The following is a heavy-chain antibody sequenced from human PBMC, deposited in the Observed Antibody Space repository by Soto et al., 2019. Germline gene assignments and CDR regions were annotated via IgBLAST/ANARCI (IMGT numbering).Heavy chain of an antibody. CDR1: GFTFSSYG. Sequence: QVQLVESGGGVVQPGRSLRLSCAASGFTFSSYGMHWVRQAPGKGLEWVAVISYDGSNKYYADSVKGRFTISRDNSKNTLYLQMNSLRAEDTAVYYCAKGNVGATTHYYGMDVW. V-gene: IGHV3-30*18. J-gene: IGHJ6*01. CDR3: AKGNVGATTHYYGMDV. CDR2: ISYDGSNK. D-gene: IGHD1-26*01.